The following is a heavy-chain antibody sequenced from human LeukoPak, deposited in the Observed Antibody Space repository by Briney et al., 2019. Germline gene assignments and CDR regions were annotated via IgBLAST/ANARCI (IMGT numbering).Heavy chain of an antibody. Sequence: PGGSLRLSCAASGFTFSNYGMHWARQAPGKGLEWVAFIGFDGSDHSYADSVRGRFTISRDNSKNTLYLQMNSLRAEDSAVYYCAKDQFKPSAITMPRGVRGYYYFMDVWGKGTTVTISS. V-gene: IGHV3-30*02. D-gene: IGHD3-10*01. CDR2: IGFDGSDH. CDR3: AKDQFKPSAITMPRGVRGYYYFMDV. CDR1: GFTFSNYG. J-gene: IGHJ6*03.